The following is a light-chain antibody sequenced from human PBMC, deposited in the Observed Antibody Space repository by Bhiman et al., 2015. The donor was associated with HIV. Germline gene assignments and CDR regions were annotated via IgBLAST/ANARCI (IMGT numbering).Light chain of an antibody. V-gene: IGLV1-47*01. CDR3: VAWDDSLNGVV. CDR1: SSNIGSKY. J-gene: IGLJ2*01. CDR2: RNN. Sequence: QSVLSQPPSASGTPGQRVTISCSGSSSNIGSKYVYWYQQPPGTAPKLLIYRNNQRPSGVPDRFSGSKSGTSASLAISGLQAEDEADYYCVAWDDSLNGVVFGGGTKLTVL.